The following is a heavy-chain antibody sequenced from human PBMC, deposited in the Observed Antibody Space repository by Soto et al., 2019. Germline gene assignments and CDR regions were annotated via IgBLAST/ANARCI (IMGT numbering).Heavy chain of an antibody. CDR3: ARDPREYYFDY. J-gene: IGHJ4*02. CDR2: ISSSGSTI. V-gene: IGHV3-11*01. Sequence: WGPLPLSGAASGFTSSDYYMSWIRQAPGKGLEWVSYISSSGSTIYYADSVKGRFTISRDNAKNSLYLQMNSLRAEDTAVYYCARDPREYYFDYWGQGSLVTVSS. CDR1: GFTSSDYY.